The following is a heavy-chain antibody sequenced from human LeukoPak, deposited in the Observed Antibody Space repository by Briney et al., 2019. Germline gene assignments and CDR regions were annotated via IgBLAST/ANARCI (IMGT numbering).Heavy chain of an antibody. CDR1: GGSISSSSYY. D-gene: IGHD2-15*01. Sequence: SETLSLTCTVSGGSISSSSYYWGWIRQPPGKGLEWIGSIYYSGSTYYNPSLKSRVTISVDTSKNQFSLKLSSVTAADTAVYYCARQEVGGPTGYWGQGTLVTVSS. CDR3: ARQEVGGPTGY. CDR2: IYYSGST. V-gene: IGHV4-39*01. J-gene: IGHJ4*02.